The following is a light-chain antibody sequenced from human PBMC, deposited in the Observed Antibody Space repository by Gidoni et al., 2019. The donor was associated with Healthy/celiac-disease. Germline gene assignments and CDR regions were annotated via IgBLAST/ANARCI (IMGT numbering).Light chain of an antibody. CDR3: GTWDSSLSAGVA. CDR1: SSNIGNNY. J-gene: IGLJ2*01. V-gene: IGLV1-51*01. Sequence: TISCSGSSSNIGNNYVSWYQQLPGTAPKLLIYDNNKRPSGIPDRFSGSKSGTSATLGITGLQTGDEADYYCGTWDSSLSAGVAFGGGTKLTVL. CDR2: DNN.